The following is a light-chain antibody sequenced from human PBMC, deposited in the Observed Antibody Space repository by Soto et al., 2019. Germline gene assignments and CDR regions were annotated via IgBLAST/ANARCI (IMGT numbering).Light chain of an antibody. J-gene: IGKJ1*01. CDR3: QEHKSYPWT. V-gene: IGKV1-5*01. CDR1: QNINNW. CDR2: DAS. Sequence: DIQMTQSPSALSASVGDRVTITCRASQNINNWLAWYQQKPGKAPKFLMYDASTLESGVPSRFSGSGSGTEFTLTISSLQPDDFATYYCQEHKSYPWTFGQGTKVEIK.